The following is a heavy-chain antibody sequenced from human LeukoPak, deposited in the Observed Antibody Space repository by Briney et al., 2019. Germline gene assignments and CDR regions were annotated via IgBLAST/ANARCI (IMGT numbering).Heavy chain of an antibody. CDR2: IYSGGTT. Sequence: GGSLRLSCVVSGFSVSINYMSWVRQAPGKGLEWVSVIYSGGTTYYADSVKGRFTISRDNSKNTLYLQMNSLRAEDTAVYYCAKSKRDCSSTSCYRLNDYWGQGTLVTVSS. V-gene: IGHV3-53*01. J-gene: IGHJ4*02. D-gene: IGHD2-2*01. CDR3: AKSKRDCSSTSCYRLNDY. CDR1: GFSVSINY.